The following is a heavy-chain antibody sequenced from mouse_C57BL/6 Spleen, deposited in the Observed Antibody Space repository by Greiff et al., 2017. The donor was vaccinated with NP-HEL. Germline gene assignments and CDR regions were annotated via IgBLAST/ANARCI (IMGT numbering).Heavy chain of an antibody. V-gene: IGHV1-64*01. J-gene: IGHJ4*01. Sequence: QVQLKQPGAELVKPGASVKLSCKASGYTFTSYWMHWVKQRPGQGLEWIGMIHPNSGSTNYNEKFKSKATLTVDKSSSTAYMQLSSLTSEDSAVYYCARGGYYYGSLRDYYAMDYWGQGTSVTVSS. D-gene: IGHD1-1*01. CDR2: IHPNSGST. CDR1: GYTFTSYW. CDR3: ARGGYYYGSLRDYYAMDY.